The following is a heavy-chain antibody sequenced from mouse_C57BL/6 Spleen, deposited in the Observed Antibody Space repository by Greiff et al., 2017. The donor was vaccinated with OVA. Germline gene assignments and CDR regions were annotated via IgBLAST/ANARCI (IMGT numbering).Heavy chain of an antibody. CDR3: TRGSYDYDVTFDY. Sequence: DVMLVESGGGLVQPGGSMKLSCAASGFTFSDAWMDWVRQSPEKGLEWVAEIRNKANNHATYYAESVKGRFTISRDDSKSSVYLQMNSLRAEDTGIYYCTRGSYDYDVTFDYWGQGTTLTVSS. CDR1: GFTFSDAW. J-gene: IGHJ2*01. V-gene: IGHV6-6*01. D-gene: IGHD2-4*01. CDR2: IRNKANNHAT.